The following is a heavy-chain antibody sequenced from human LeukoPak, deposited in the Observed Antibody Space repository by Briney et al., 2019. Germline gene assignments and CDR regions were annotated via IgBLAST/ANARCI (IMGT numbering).Heavy chain of an antibody. J-gene: IGHJ4*02. Sequence: SVKVSCKASGYTFTSYDISWVRQAPGQGLEWMGRIIPILGTANYAQKFQGRVTITTDESTSTAYMELSSLRSEDTAVYYCAREIRDGYNYDTYFDYWGQGTLVTVSS. V-gene: IGHV1-69*11. D-gene: IGHD5-24*01. CDR1: GYTFTSYD. CDR2: IIPILGTA. CDR3: AREIRDGYNYDTYFDY.